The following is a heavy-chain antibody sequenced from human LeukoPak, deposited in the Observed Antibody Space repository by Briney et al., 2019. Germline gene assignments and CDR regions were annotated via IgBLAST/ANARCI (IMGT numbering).Heavy chain of an antibody. V-gene: IGHV3-21*01. CDR2: ISRSSSYI. CDR1: GFTFSSYS. CDR3: ARDLGVATIFDY. Sequence: GGSLRLSCAASGFTFSSYSMNWVRQAPGKGLEWVSSISRSSSYIYYADSVKGRFTISRDNAKNSLYLQMNSLRAEDTAVYYCARDLGVATIFDYWGQGTLVTVSS. J-gene: IGHJ4*02. D-gene: IGHD5-12*01.